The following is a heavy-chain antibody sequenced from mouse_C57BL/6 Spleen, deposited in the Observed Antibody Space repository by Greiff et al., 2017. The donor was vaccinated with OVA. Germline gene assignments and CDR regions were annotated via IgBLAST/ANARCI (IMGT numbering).Heavy chain of an antibody. J-gene: IGHJ4*01. CDR3: AKTLLYGSSRYYAMDY. D-gene: IGHD1-1*01. CDR1: GFSLTSYG. V-gene: IGHV2-4*01. CDR2: IWSGGST. Sequence: QVQLQQSGPGLVQPSQSLSITCTVSGFSLTSYGVHWVRQPPGKGLEWLGVIWSGGSTDYNAAFISRLSISKDNSKSQVCFKMNSLQADDTAIYYCAKTLLYGSSRYYAMDYWGQGTSVTVSS.